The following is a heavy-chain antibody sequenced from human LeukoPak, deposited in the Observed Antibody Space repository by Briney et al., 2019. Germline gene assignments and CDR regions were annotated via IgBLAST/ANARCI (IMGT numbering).Heavy chain of an antibody. V-gene: IGHV3-53*01. Sequence: PGGSLRLSCAASGFTVSSNYMSWVRQAPGKGLEWVSVIYSGGSTYYADSVKGRFTISRDNSKNTLYLQMNSLRAEDTAVYYCARGPEGRSGHMGYWGQGTLVTVSS. D-gene: IGHD3-3*01. CDR2: IYSGGST. CDR3: ARGPEGRSGHMGY. J-gene: IGHJ4*02. CDR1: GFTVSSNY.